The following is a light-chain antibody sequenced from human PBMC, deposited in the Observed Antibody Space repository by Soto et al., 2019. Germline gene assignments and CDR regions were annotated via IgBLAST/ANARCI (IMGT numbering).Light chain of an antibody. CDR1: QSVAIS. J-gene: IGKJ1*01. CDR2: AAS. CDR3: QQSYNSLPT. V-gene: IGKV1-39*01. Sequence: DIQMTQSPSSLSASVGDRVTITCRASQSVAISLHWYQQKPGKAPKLLIYAASSLQSGVPSRFSGSGSGTDFTLTINSLQPEDFATYYCQQSYNSLPTFGQGTKMEIK.